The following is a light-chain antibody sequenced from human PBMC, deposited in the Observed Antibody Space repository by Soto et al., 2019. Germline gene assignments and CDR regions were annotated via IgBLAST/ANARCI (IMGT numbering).Light chain of an antibody. J-gene: IGKJ4*01. CDR1: QSVSSN. V-gene: IGKV3-15*01. Sequence: EIVMTQSPGTLSVSPGERATLSCRASQSVSSNLAWYQQKPGQAPRLLIYGASTRATGIPARFSGRGSGTEFTLTISSLQSEDFAVYYCQQYNKWPLSFGGGTKVELK. CDR3: QQYNKWPLS. CDR2: GAS.